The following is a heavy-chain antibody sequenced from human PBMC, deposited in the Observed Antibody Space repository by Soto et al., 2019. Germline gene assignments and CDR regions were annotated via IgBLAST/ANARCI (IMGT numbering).Heavy chain of an antibody. Sequence: GGSLRLSCAASGFTFNSYGMHWVRQAPGKGLELISAISSSGVTVHYADSVKGRFTISRDNAKKSLYLQMNSLRAEDTAVYYCARGAARFFDYWGQGTLVTVSS. V-gene: IGHV3-48*04. CDR1: GFTFNSYG. CDR3: ARGAARFFDY. D-gene: IGHD3-3*01. CDR2: ISSSGVTV. J-gene: IGHJ4*02.